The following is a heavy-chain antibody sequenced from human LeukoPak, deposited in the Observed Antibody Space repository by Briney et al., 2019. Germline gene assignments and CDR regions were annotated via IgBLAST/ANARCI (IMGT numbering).Heavy chain of an antibody. CDR1: VFTYSSYA. CDR2: ISGSGDT. D-gene: IGHD5-18*01. Sequence: GGSLRLSCAVSVFTYSSYAMSWVRQAPGKGLEGVSTISGSGDTYYVDSVKGRFTISRDNSKNTLYLQMNSLRAEDTAVYYCAKEGGYNYGYLDYWGQGSLVTVSS. V-gene: IGHV3-23*01. CDR3: AKEGGYNYGYLDY. J-gene: IGHJ4*02.